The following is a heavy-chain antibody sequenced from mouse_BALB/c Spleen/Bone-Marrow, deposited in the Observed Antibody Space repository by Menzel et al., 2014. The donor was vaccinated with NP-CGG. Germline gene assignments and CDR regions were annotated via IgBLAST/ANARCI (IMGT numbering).Heavy chain of an antibody. D-gene: IGHD1-1*01. V-gene: IGHV1-14*01. CDR1: GYTFTSYV. J-gene: IGHJ4*01. CDR2: INPYNDGT. Sequence: EVQLQQSGPELVKPGASVKMSCKASGYTFTSYVMHWVKQKPGQGLEWIGYINPYNDGTKYNEKFKGKATLTSDKSSSTAYMELNSLTSEDSAVYYCARGTTVHYYAMDYWGQGTSVTVSS. CDR3: ARGTTVHYYAMDY.